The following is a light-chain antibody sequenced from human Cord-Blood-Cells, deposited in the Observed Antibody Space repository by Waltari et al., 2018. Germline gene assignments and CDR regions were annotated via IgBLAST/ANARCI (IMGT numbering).Light chain of an antibody. V-gene: IGKV4-1*01. CDR1: HSVLYSANNKNY. Sequence: DIVLTQSPDSPAVSLAARAPNHCKSSHSVLYSANNKNYLAWYQQKPGQPPKLLIYWASTRESGVPDRFSGSGSGTDFTLTISSLQAEDVAVYYCQQYYSTPQTFGQGTKVEIK. CDR3: QQYYSTPQT. CDR2: WAS. J-gene: IGKJ1*01.